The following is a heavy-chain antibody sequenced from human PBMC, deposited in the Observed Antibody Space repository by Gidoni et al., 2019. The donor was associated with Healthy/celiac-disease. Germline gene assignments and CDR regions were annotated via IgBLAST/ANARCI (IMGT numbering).Heavy chain of an antibody. V-gene: IGHV6-1*01. CDR3: ARDPLVSNPGPYSGSYSPSFFDY. CDR2: TYYMSKWYN. D-gene: IGHD1-26*01. Sequence: QVQLQQSGPGLVKPSQTLSLTCAISGDSVSSNSAAWNWIRQSPSRGLEWLGRTYYMSKWYNDYAVSVKSRITINPDTSKNQFSLQLNSVTPEDTAVYYCARDPLVSNPGPYSGSYSPSFFDYWGQGTLVTVSS. CDR1: GDSVSSNSAA. J-gene: IGHJ4*02.